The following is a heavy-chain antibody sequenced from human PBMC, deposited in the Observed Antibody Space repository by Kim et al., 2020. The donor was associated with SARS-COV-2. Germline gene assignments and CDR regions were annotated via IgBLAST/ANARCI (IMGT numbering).Heavy chain of an antibody. D-gene: IGHD6-19*01. J-gene: IGHJ4*02. CDR2: IYYSGST. V-gene: IGHV4-39*01. CDR3: ARRGYSSGWFFDY. Sequence: SETLSLTCTVSGGSISSSSYYWGWIRQPPGKGLEWIGSIYYSGSTYYNPSLKSRVTISIDTSKNQFSLKLSSVTAADTAVYYCARRGYSSGWFFDYWGQGTLVTVSS. CDR1: GGSISSSSYY.